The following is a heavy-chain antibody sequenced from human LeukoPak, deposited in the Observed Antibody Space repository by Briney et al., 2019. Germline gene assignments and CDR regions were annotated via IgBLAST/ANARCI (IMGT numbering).Heavy chain of an antibody. CDR1: GGSISSYY. Sequence: SETLSLTCTVSGGSISSYYWSWIRQPPGKGLEWIGYIYYSGSTNYNPSLKSRVTISVDTSKNQFSLKLSSVTAADTAVYYCAREKGYSSSWYKDYTDVWGKGTTVTVSS. J-gene: IGHJ6*03. CDR3: AREKGYSSSWYKDYTDV. V-gene: IGHV4-59*01. D-gene: IGHD6-13*01. CDR2: IYYSGST.